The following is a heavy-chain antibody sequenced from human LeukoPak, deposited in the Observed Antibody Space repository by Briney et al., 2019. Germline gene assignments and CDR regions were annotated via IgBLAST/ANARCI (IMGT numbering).Heavy chain of an antibody. CDR3: ARARPWDSSRSYYFGMDV. D-gene: IGHD3-22*01. Sequence: GGSLRLSCAASGFTFSSYAIRWVRQAPGTGLEWISSIPGSGGATYYADSVRGRFSISRDSSKNTVYLQMNSLRDEDTAVYYCARARPWDSSRSYYFGMDVWGHGTTVTVSS. CDR2: IPGSGGAT. J-gene: IGHJ6*02. CDR1: GFTFSSYA. V-gene: IGHV3-23*01.